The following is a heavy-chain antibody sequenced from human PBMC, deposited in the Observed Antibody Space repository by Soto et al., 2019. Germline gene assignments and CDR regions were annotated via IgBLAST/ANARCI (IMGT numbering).Heavy chain of an antibody. V-gene: IGHV3-23*01. CDR2: IVASGTST. J-gene: IGHJ4*02. CDR3: AKGWSGYWYGALDS. CDR1: GFTLSSYA. Sequence: EVQLLESGGGLVQPGGSLRLSCAASGFTLSSYAMSWVRQTPGKGLEWVSTIVASGTSTYYEDSVKGRFTISKDNSKNALSIQMNSLTAEDTALYDCAKGWSGYWYGALDSWGLGILVTVSS. D-gene: IGHD3-3*01.